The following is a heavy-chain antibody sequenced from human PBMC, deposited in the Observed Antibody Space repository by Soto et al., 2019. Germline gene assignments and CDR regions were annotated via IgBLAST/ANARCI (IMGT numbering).Heavy chain of an antibody. CDR2: IYPGDSDT. Sequence: GQSLKISWKGSGYRSTTYSNGWVRQMPEKGLEWMGIIYPGDSDTRYSPSFQGQVTISADKSISTAYLQWSSLKASDTAMYYCARQQYCSGGSFFPYENLDYCDGMDVRARGTTVPVS. D-gene: IGHD2-15*01. CDR1: GYRSTTYS. V-gene: IGHV5-51*01. J-gene: IGHJ6*02. CDR3: ARQQYCSGGSFFPYENLDYCDGMDV.